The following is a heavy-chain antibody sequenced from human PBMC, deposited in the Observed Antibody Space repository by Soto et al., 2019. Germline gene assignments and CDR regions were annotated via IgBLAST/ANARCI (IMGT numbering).Heavy chain of an antibody. J-gene: IGHJ3*02. V-gene: IGHV1-18*01. CDR1: GYTFTSFG. Sequence: QVQLVQSGAEVKKXXXXVKVSCKASGYTFTSFGISWVRQAPGQGLEWMGWISAYNGNTNYAENLQGRVTMTTDTSTSTAYMELRSLRSDDTAVYYCARDHRGGTDAFDIWGQGTMVTVSS. CDR2: ISAYNGNT. D-gene: IGHD2-15*01. CDR3: ARDHRGGTDAFDI.